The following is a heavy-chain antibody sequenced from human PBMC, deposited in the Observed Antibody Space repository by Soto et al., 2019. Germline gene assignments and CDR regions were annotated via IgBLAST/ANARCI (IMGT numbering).Heavy chain of an antibody. D-gene: IGHD3-22*01. J-gene: IGHJ6*02. CDR3: AMPYYYDSSGSGLDV. Sequence: PGGSLRLSCAASGFTFSSYAMHWVRQAPGKGLEWVAVISYDGSNKYYADSVKGRFTISRDNSKNTLYLQMNGLRAEDTAVYYCAMPYYYDSSGSGLDVWGQGTTVTVS. CDR2: ISYDGSNK. CDR1: GFTFSSYA. V-gene: IGHV3-30-3*01.